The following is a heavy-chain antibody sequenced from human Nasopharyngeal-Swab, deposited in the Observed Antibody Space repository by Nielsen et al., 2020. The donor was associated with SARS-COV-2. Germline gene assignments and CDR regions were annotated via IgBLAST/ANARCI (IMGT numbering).Heavy chain of an antibody. Sequence: WIRQPPGKGLEWVSLIFDGGSSYYADSVKGRFTISRDSSKNTVYLQMNNLRAEDTAVYYCARDARHGGSYAEVGRDYWGQGTLVTVSS. CDR2: IFDGGSS. D-gene: IGHD2-21*02. J-gene: IGHJ4*02. V-gene: IGHV3-53*01. CDR3: ARDARHGGSYAEVGRDY.